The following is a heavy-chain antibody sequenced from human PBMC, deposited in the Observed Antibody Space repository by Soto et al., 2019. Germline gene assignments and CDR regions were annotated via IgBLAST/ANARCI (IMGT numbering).Heavy chain of an antibody. Sequence: QVQLVQSGAEVKKPGSSVKVSCKASGGTFSSYAISWVRQAPGQGLEWMGGIIPIFGTANYAQKFQGRVTITADESTSTAYMELSSRRSEDTAVYYCARVIARHYYDSRKVLSGMDVWGQGTTVTVSS. CDR3: ARVIARHYYDSRKVLSGMDV. CDR2: IIPIFGTA. CDR1: GGTFSSYA. J-gene: IGHJ6*02. V-gene: IGHV1-69*01. D-gene: IGHD3-22*01.